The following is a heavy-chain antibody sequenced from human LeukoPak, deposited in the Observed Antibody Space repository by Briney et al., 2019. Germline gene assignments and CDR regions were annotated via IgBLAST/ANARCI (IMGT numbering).Heavy chain of an antibody. CDR3: ALGGVAVAAPPEMDY. CDR1: GFTFSSYA. J-gene: IGHJ4*02. Sequence: GGSLRLSCAASGFTFSSYAMSWVRQAPGKGLEWVSAISGSGGSKYYADSVKGRFTISRDNSKNTLYLQMNSLRAEDTAVYYCALGGVAVAAPPEMDYWGQGTLLTVSS. V-gene: IGHV3-23*01. D-gene: IGHD6-19*01. CDR2: ISGSGGSK.